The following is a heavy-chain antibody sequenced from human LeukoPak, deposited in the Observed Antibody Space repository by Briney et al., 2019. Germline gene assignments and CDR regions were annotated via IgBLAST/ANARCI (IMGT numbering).Heavy chain of an antibody. CDR2: ISYDGSHK. Sequence: GRSLRLSCAASGFTFSSYSMHWVRHAPGKGLEWVAVISYDGSHKYYADSVKSRFTISRDNSKNTVYLQMTTLTTEDTAIFYCARDPNRLADNGVDYLDYWGQGTLVTVSS. CDR3: ARDPNRLADNGVDYLDY. CDR1: GFTFSSYS. V-gene: IGHV3-30*04. D-gene: IGHD4/OR15-4a*01. J-gene: IGHJ4*02.